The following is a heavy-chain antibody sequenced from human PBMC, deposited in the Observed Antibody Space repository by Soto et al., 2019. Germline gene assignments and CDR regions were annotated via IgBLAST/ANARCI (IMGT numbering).Heavy chain of an antibody. J-gene: IGHJ4*02. V-gene: IGHV1-2*02. CDR2: INPKSGGT. CDR3: ARAREDRSGWFDY. D-gene: IGHD3-22*01. Sequence: ASVKVSCKASGYIFSDNYIHWVRQAPGQGLEWMAWINPKSGGTNYARNFQGRVTLTRDTSISTAYMDLSRLTSDDTAVYYCARAREDRSGWFDYGGQGPLVTV. CDR1: GYIFSDNY.